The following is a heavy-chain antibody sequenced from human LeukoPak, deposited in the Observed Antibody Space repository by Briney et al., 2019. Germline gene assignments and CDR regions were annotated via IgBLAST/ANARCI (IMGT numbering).Heavy chain of an antibody. J-gene: IGHJ6*02. CDR2: ISGSGGIT. Sequence: PGGSLRLSCVASGFTFSSYAMSWVRQAPGKGLEWVSAISGSGGITYYADSVKGRFTISRDNSKNTLYLQMNSLRAEDTAVYYCAKYKGTYYDFWSGYYTYYGMDVWGQGTTVTVSS. D-gene: IGHD3-3*01. V-gene: IGHV3-23*01. CDR1: GFTFSSYA. CDR3: AKYKGTYYDFWSGYYTYYGMDV.